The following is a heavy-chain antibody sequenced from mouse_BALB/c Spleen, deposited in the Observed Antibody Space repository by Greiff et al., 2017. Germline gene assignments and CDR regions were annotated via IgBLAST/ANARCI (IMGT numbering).Heavy chain of an antibody. CDR1: GFSLTSYD. D-gene: IGHD2-14*01. J-gene: IGHJ4*01. Sequence: VMLVESGPGLVAPSQSLSITCTVSGFSLTSYDISWIRQPPGKGLEWLGVIWTGGGTNYNSAFMSRLSISKDNSKSQVFLKMNSLQTDDTAIYYCVREGDRYDYAMDYWGQGTSVTVSS. V-gene: IGHV2-9-2*01. CDR2: IWTGGGT. CDR3: VREGDRYDYAMDY.